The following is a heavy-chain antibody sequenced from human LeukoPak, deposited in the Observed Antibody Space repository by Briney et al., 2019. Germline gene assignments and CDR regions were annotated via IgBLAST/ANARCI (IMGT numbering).Heavy chain of an antibody. J-gene: IGHJ3*02. CDR1: GGSISSYY. Sequence: SETLSLTCTVSGGSISSYYWSWIRQPPGKGLEGIGYIYYSGSTNYNPSLKSRVTISVDTSKNQFSLKLSSVTAADTAVYYCARSAYYYGSGSYISPSAFDIWGQGTMVTVSS. CDR3: ARSAYYYGSGSYISPSAFDI. CDR2: IYYSGST. D-gene: IGHD3-10*01. V-gene: IGHV4-59*01.